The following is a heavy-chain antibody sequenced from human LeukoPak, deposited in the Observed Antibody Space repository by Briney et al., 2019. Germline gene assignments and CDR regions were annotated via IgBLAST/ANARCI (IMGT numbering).Heavy chain of an antibody. D-gene: IGHD2-8*01. CDR1: GYTFTDYY. CDR2: VDPEDGET. Sequence: GASVRISCKVSGYTFTDYYMHWVQQAPGKGLEWMGLVDPEDGETIYAEKFQGRVTITADTATDPAYMELSSLRSEDTAVYYCATLGYCPNGVCYNIDYWGQGTLVTVSS. V-gene: IGHV1-69-2*01. J-gene: IGHJ4*02. CDR3: ATLGYCPNGVCYNIDY.